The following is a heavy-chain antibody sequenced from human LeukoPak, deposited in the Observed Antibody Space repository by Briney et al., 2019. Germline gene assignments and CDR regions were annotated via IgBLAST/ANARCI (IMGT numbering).Heavy chain of an antibody. V-gene: IGHV4-39*07. CDR3: ARDGVREDY. CDR2: TYYSGST. CDR1: AGSISSSSYY. Sequence: KTSETLSLTYSFPAGSISSSSYYWGWIRQPPGNGLEWIASTYYSGSTYYNPSLKTRVTISVDTSKNQFCLKLSAVTAADTAVYYCARDGVREDYWGQGTLVTVSS. J-gene: IGHJ4*02. D-gene: IGHD1-26*01.